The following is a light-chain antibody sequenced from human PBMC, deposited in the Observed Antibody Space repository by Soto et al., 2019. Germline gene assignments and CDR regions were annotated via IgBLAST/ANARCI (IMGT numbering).Light chain of an antibody. CDR1: QSVRSN. CDR3: QQYGSSPTIT. J-gene: IGKJ5*01. V-gene: IGKV3-15*01. Sequence: EVVMTQSPATLSVSPGERVTLYCRASQSVRSNLAWYQQKPGQSPRLLIYGASTRATGIPARFSGGGSGTDFTLTISRLEPEDFAVYYCQQYGSSPTITFGQGTRLEIK. CDR2: GAS.